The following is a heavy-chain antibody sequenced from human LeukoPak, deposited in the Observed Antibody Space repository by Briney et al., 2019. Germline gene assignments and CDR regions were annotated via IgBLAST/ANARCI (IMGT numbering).Heavy chain of an antibody. J-gene: IGHJ4*02. V-gene: IGHV3-21*01. CDR3: ARDGGYSYGFDY. CDR1: GFTFSSYS. D-gene: IGHD5-18*01. CDR2: ISSSSSYI. Sequence: GGSLRLSCAASGFTFSSYSMNWVRQAPGKGLEWVSSISSSSSYIYYADSVKGRLTISRDNAKNSLYLQMNSLRAEDTAVYYCARDGGYSYGFDYWGQGTLATVSS.